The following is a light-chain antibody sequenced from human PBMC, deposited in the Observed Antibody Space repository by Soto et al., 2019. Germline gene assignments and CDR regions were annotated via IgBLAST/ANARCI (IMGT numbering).Light chain of an antibody. CDR2: DAS. V-gene: IGKV1-5*01. CDR1: QSISSW. Sequence: DIQMTQSPSTLSASVGDRVTITCRASQSISSWLAWYQQKPGKAPKLLIYDASSLESGVPSRFSGSGSGTEFTLTISSLQPDDFATYYCQQYNSYSPLLTFGGGTRWIS. CDR3: QQYNSYSPLLT. J-gene: IGKJ4*01.